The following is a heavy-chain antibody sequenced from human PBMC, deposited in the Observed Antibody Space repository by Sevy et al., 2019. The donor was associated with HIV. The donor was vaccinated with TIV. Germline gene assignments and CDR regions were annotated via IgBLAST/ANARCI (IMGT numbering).Heavy chain of an antibody. Sequence: GGSLRLSCAASGFTVSSSYMTWVRQPPGKGLDWVSVIYSGGSTYYADSVKGRFTISRDNSKNTLYLQMNNLRADDTAVYYCARGRGVFGAVAINWFDPWGQGALVTVSS. V-gene: IGHV3-53*01. CDR1: GFTVSSSY. J-gene: IGHJ5*02. CDR2: IYSGGST. CDR3: ARGRGVFGAVAINWFDP. D-gene: IGHD3-3*01.